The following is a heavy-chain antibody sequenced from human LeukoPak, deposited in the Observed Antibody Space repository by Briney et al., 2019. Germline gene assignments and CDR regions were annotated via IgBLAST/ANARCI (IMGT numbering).Heavy chain of an antibody. V-gene: IGHV1-69*04. CDR3: ARVYYYDSSGYYSFDY. J-gene: IGHJ4*02. CDR1: GGTFSSYA. CDR2: IIPILGIA. D-gene: IGHD3-22*01. Sequence: ASVKVSCKASGGTFSSYAISWVRQAPGQGLEWMGRIIPILGIANYAQKFQGRVTITADKSTSTAYMELSSLRSEDTAVYYCARVYYYDSSGYYSFDYWGQGTLVTVSS.